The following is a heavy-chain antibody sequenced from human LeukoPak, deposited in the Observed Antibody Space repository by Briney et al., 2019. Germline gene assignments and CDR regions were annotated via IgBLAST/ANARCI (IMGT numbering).Heavy chain of an antibody. D-gene: IGHD6-6*01. V-gene: IGHV3-20*04. CDR2: INWNGGST. J-gene: IGHJ3*02. Sequence: GSLRLSCAASGFTFSSYEMNWVRQAPGKGLEWVSGINWNGGSTGYADSVKGRFTISRDNAKNSLYLQMNSLRAEDTALYYCARESSSSFVRAFDIWGQGTMVTVSS. CDR3: ARESSSSFVRAFDI. CDR1: GFTFSSYE.